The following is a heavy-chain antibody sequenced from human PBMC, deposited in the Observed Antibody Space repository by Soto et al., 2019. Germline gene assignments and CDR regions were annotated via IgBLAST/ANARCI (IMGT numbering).Heavy chain of an antibody. Sequence: SETLSLTCTASGVSISSYDWRWIRQPPGKGLEWMADIYDSGSTNYDPSVKSRVTISVDKSKNQFSLQLSSVTAEDTAVYYCARGHLTTVNPTGGAFDIWGQGTMVTVSS. V-gene: IGHV4-59*12. J-gene: IGHJ3*02. CDR1: GVSISSYD. CDR3: ARGHLTTVNPTGGAFDI. D-gene: IGHD4-17*01. CDR2: IYDSGST.